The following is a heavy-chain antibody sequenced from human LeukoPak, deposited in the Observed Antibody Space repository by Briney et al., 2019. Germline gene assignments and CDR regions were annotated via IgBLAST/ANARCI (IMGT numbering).Heavy chain of an antibody. V-gene: IGHV3-49*04. D-gene: IGHD5-12*01. CDR3: TRDGGWLRYFYYYYYMDV. J-gene: IGHJ6*03. Sequence: GGSLRLSCTASGFTFGDYAMSWVRQAPGKGLEWVGFIRSKAYGGTTEYAASVKGRFTISRDDSKSIAYLQMNSLKTEDTAVYYCTRDGGWLRYFYYYYYMDVWGKGTTVTISS. CDR1: GFTFGDYA. CDR2: IRSKAYGGTT.